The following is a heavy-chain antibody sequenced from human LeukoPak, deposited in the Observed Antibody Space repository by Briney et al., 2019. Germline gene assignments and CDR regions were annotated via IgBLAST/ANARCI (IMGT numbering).Heavy chain of an antibody. J-gene: IGHJ4*02. D-gene: IGHD5-12*01. Sequence: QTGGSLRLSCAASEFTVSNNYMTWIRQSQGKGLEWVSVIYSGGTTYYADSVKGRFTISRDNSKNTLYLQMDTLRPEDTAVYYCATGRGYSAHRVFDYWGQGTLVTVSS. V-gene: IGHV3-66*02. CDR2: IYSGGTT. CDR3: ATGRGYSAHRVFDY. CDR1: EFTVSNNY.